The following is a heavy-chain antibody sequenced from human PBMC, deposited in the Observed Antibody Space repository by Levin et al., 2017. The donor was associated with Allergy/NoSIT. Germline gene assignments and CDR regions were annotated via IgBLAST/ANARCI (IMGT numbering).Heavy chain of an antibody. CDR3: ARASPEDYYGMDG. CDR1: GFTFSSYS. Sequence: GGSLRLSCAASGFTFSSYSMNWVRQAPGKGLEWVSSISSSSSYIYYADSVKGRFTISRDNAKNSLYLQMNSLRAEDTAVYYCARASPEDYYGMDGWGQGTTVTVSS. V-gene: IGHV3-21*01. CDR2: ISSSSSYI. J-gene: IGHJ6*02.